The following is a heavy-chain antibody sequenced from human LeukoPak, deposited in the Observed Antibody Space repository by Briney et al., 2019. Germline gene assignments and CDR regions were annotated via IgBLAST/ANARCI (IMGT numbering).Heavy chain of an antibody. J-gene: IGHJ3*02. Sequence: ASVKVSCKASGYTFTGYYMHWVRQAPGQGLEWMGWINPNSGGTNYAQKFQGRVTMTRDTSISTAYMELSRLRSDDTAVYYCARPYYDSSGYSHDAFDIWGQGTMVTVSS. D-gene: IGHD3-22*01. CDR3: ARPYYDSSGYSHDAFDI. CDR2: INPNSGGT. CDR1: GYTFTGYY. V-gene: IGHV1-2*02.